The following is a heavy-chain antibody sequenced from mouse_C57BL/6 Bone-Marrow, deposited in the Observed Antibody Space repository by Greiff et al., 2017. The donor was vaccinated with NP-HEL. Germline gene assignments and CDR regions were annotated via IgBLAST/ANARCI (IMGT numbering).Heavy chain of an antibody. CDR1: GYAFSSSW. J-gene: IGHJ2*01. Sequence: QVQLQQSGPELVKPGASVKISCKASGYAFSSSWMNWVKQRPGKGLEWIGRIYPGDGDTNYNGKFKGKATLTADKSSSTAYMQLSSLTSEDSAVYFCARYPDYCDYWGQGTTLTVSS. V-gene: IGHV1-82*01. CDR3: ARYPDYCDY. CDR2: IYPGDGDT.